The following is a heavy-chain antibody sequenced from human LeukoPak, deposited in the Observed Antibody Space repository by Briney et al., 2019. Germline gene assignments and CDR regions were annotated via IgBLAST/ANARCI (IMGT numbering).Heavy chain of an antibody. J-gene: IGHJ6*03. CDR1: GGSISSYY. V-gene: IGHV4-59*01. Sequence: SETLPLTCTVSGGSISSYYWSWIRQPPGKGLEWVGYIYYSGSTNYYPSLKSRVTISVDTSKNQFSLRLSSVTAADTDMYYCARGGARGYYYYYMDVWGKGTTVTVSS. CDR3: ARGGARGYYYYYMDV. CDR2: IYYSGST. D-gene: IGHD4/OR15-4a*01.